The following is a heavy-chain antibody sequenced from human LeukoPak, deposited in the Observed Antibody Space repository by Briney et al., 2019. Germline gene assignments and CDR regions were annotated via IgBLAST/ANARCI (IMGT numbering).Heavy chain of an antibody. CDR2: ISGSSSLI. CDR1: GFTFNDYY. V-gene: IGHV3-11*06. D-gene: IGHD3-3*01. J-gene: IGHJ4*02. Sequence: GGSLRLSCAASGFTFNDYYMSWIRQAPGKGLEWVSSISGSSSLIYYADSVRGRFTISRDNAKNSLYLQMNSLRAEDTAVYYCAKGPYHDFWSGCHPWWGQGTLVTVSS. CDR3: AKGPYHDFWSGCHPW.